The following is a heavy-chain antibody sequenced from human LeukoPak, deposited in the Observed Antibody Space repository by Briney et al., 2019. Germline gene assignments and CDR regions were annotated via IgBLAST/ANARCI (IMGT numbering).Heavy chain of an antibody. D-gene: IGHD5-12*01. J-gene: IGHJ4*02. V-gene: IGHV3-74*01. CDR2: INTDGSST. Sequence: GGSLRLSCAASGFTISSYWMHWVRQAPGKGLVWVSRINTDGSSTSYADSVKGRFTISRDNAKNTLYLQMNSLRAEDTAVYYCARASGYSGYDLGYWGQGTLVTVSS. CDR3: ARASGYSGYDLGY. CDR1: GFTISSYW.